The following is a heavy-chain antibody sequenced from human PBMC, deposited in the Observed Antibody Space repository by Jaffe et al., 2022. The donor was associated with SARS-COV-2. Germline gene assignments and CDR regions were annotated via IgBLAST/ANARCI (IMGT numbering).Heavy chain of an antibody. V-gene: IGHV3-30-3*01. CDR1: GFTFSNYA. J-gene: IGHJ4*02. CDR2: ISHDGNNK. Sequence: QVQLVESGGGVVQPGRSLRLSCAASGFTFSNYAMDWVRQAPGKGLEWVAIISHDGNNKYYADSVRGRFTISRDNSMNTLYLQMDSLRGEDTAVYYCARVRGYCSSTSCYSDYWGQGTLVTVSS. CDR3: ARVRGYCSSTSCYSDY. D-gene: IGHD2-2*01.